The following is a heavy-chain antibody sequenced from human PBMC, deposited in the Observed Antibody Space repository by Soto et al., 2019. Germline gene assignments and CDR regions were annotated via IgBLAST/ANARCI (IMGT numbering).Heavy chain of an antibody. Sequence: LSLTCTVSGGSISSGDYYWSWIRQPPGKGLEWIGYIYYSGSTYYNPSLKSRVTISVDTSKNQFSLKLSSVTAADTAVYYCARSSTSANYFDYWGQGTLVTVSS. CDR3: ARSSTSANYFDY. D-gene: IGHD2-2*01. J-gene: IGHJ4*02. CDR2: IYYSGST. CDR1: GGSISSGDYY. V-gene: IGHV4-30-4*01.